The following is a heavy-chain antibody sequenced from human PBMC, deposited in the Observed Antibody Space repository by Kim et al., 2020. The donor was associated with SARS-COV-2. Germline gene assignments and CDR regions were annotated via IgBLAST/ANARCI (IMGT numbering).Heavy chain of an antibody. CDR3: ARGIMVRGVIAWFDP. V-gene: IGHV1-46*04. J-gene: IGHJ5*02. Sequence: AQRVQGRATMTRDTSTSTVYMGLSSLRSEDTAVYYCARGIMVRGVIAWFDPWGQGTLVTVSS. D-gene: IGHD3-10*01.